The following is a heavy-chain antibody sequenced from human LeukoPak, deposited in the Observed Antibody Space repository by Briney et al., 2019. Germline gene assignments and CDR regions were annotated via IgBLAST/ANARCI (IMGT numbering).Heavy chain of an antibody. CDR2: ISWTGDRT. D-gene: IGHD2-15*01. CDR3: ARGGWPLDY. Sequence: GGSLRLSCTASGFNFDEYAMYWVRQAPGKGLEWVSGISWTGDRTTYADSVRGRFTISRDNAKNTLYLQMDTLRAEDTAVYYCARGGWPLDYWGQGTLVTVSS. J-gene: IGHJ4*02. CDR1: GFNFDEYA. V-gene: IGHV3-9*01.